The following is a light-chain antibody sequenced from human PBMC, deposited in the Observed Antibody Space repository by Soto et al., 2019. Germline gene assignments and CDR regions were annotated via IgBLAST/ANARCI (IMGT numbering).Light chain of an antibody. J-gene: IGLJ3*02. CDR3: QVWDTNSDAGV. Sequence: SSELTQPPSVSVAPGQTARITCGGSNIGSKSVHWYQQKPGQAPVVVVYDNSDRPSDIPDRFSGSNSGNTATLAISRVEGGDEADYYCQVWDTNSDAGVFGGGTKLTVL. CDR2: DNS. CDR1: NIGSKS. V-gene: IGLV3-21*02.